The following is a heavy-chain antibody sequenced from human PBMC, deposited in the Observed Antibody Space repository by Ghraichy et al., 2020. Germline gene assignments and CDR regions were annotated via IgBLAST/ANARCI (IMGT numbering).Heavy chain of an antibody. V-gene: IGHV4-39*01. CDR1: GGSISSSSYY. CDR2: IYYSGST. D-gene: IGHD6-13*01. CDR3: ARHAHGRAAAGPDY. Sequence: SETLSLTCTVSGGSISSSSYYWGWIRQPPGKGLEWIGSIYYSGSTYYNPSLKSRVTISVDTSKNQFSLKLSSVTAADTAVYYCARHAHGRAAAGPDYWGQGTLVTVSS. J-gene: IGHJ4*02.